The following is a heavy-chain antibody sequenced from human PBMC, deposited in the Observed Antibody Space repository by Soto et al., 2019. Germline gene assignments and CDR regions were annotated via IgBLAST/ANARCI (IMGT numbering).Heavy chain of an antibody. CDR3: ARGGGNFDY. D-gene: IGHD2-15*01. Sequence: GGSLRLSCAASGFTFSSYAMSWVRKAPGKGLEWVSAISGSGGSTYYADSVKGRFTISRYNSKNTLYLQMNSMRAEDTAVYYCARGGGNFDYWGQGALVTVSS. J-gene: IGHJ4*02. CDR1: GFTFSSYA. V-gene: IGHV3-23*01. CDR2: ISGSGGST.